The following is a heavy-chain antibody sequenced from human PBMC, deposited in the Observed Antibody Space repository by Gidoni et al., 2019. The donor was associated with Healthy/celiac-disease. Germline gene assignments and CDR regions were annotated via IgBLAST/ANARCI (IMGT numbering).Heavy chain of an antibody. CDR2: IIPSLGIA. V-gene: IGHV1-69*02. CDR3: ARGHDSSGYYFDY. D-gene: IGHD3-22*01. Sequence: QVQLVQSGAEVKKPGSSVKVSCKASGGTFSSYTISWVRQAPGQGIEWMGRIIPSLGIANYAQKFQGRVTITADKSTSTAYMELSSLRSEDTAVYYCARGHDSSGYYFDYWGQGTLVTVSS. CDR1: GGTFSSYT. J-gene: IGHJ4*02.